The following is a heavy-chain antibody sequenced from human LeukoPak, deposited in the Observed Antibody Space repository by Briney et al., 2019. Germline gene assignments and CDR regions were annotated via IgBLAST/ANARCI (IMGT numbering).Heavy chain of an antibody. Sequence: GGSLRLSCAVSGFTVSSNFMSWVRQAPGKGPEWVSVIYTSGITYYADSVRGRFTISRDNSKNILYLQMDRLTAEDTAAYYCAREDAGGTYSFDYWGQGTLVTVSS. V-gene: IGHV3-66*01. J-gene: IGHJ4*02. CDR2: IYTSGIT. CDR3: AREDAGGTYSFDY. D-gene: IGHD1-26*01. CDR1: GFTVSSNF.